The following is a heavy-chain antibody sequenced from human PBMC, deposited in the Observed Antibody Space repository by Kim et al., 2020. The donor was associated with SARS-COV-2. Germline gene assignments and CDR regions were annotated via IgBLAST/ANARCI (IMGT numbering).Heavy chain of an antibody. CDR3: AREGIAVRGAAYDY. J-gene: IGHJ4*02. Sequence: AQGFTGRFVFSLDTSVSTAYLQISSLKAEDTAVYYCAREGIAVRGAAYDYWGQGTLVTVSS. D-gene: IGHD6-6*01. V-gene: IGHV7-4-1*02.